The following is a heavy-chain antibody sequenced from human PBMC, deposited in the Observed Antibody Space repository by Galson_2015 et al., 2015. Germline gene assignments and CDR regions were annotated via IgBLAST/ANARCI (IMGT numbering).Heavy chain of an antibody. CDR1: GFTFDDYA. CDR3: AKDIGPHYGDYEGAGWFDP. V-gene: IGHV3-9*01. J-gene: IGHJ5*02. CDR2: ISWNSGSI. Sequence: SLRLSCAASGFTFDDYAMHWVRQAPGKGLEWVSGISWNSGSIGYADSVKGRFTISRDNAKNSLYLQMNSLRAEDTALYYCAKDIGPHYGDYEGAGWFDPWGQGTLVTVSS. D-gene: IGHD4-17*01.